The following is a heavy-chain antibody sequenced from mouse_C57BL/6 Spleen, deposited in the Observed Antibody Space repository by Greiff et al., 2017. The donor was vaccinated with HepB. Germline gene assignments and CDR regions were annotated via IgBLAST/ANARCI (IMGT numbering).Heavy chain of an antibody. Sequence: VQLQQSGAELVRPGASVKLSCKASGYTFTDYYINWVKQRPGQGLEWIARIYPGSGNTYYNEKFKGKATLTAEKSSSTAYMQLSSLTSEDSAVYCCARGNSKGYFDYWGQGTTLTVSS. CDR2: IYPGSGNT. CDR3: ARGNSKGYFDY. J-gene: IGHJ2*01. CDR1: GYTFTDYY. V-gene: IGHV1-76*01. D-gene: IGHD2-5*01.